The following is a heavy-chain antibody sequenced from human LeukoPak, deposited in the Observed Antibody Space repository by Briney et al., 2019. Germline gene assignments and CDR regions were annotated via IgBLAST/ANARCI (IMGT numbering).Heavy chain of an antibody. CDR3: ARDPSSGWPTYAFDI. CDR2: IYYSGST. Sequence: SETLSLTCTVSGGSISSYYWSWIRQPPGKGLEWIGYIYYSGSTNYNPSLKSRVTISVDTSKNQFSLKLSSVTAADTAVYYCARDPSSGWPTYAFDIWGQGTMVTVSS. CDR1: GGSISSYY. J-gene: IGHJ3*02. V-gene: IGHV4-59*01. D-gene: IGHD6-19*01.